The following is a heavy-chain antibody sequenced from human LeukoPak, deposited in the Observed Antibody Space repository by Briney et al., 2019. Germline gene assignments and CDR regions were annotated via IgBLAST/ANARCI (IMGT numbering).Heavy chain of an antibody. D-gene: IGHD3-10*01. V-gene: IGHV1-69*04. CDR2: IIPILGIA. Sequence: ASVKVSCKASGGTFSSYAISWVRQAPGQGLEWMGRIIPILGIANYAQKFQGRVTLTADKSTSTAYMELSSLRSEDTAVYYCARVLLWFGELSGPRYGMDVWGQGTTVTVSS. CDR1: GGTFSSYA. CDR3: ARVLLWFGELSGPRYGMDV. J-gene: IGHJ6*02.